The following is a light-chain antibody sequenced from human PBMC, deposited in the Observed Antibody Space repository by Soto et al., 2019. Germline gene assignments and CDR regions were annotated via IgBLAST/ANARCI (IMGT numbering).Light chain of an antibody. CDR2: EGS. Sequence: QSALTQPASVSGSPGQSITISCTGTSSDVGSYNIVSWYQQHPGKAPKLMIYEGSKRPSGVSNRFSVCKSGNTASLTISGLQAEDEADYYCCSYAGSSTHVVFGGGTKLTVL. CDR3: CSYAGSSTHVV. J-gene: IGLJ2*01. V-gene: IGLV2-23*01. CDR1: SSDVGSYNI.